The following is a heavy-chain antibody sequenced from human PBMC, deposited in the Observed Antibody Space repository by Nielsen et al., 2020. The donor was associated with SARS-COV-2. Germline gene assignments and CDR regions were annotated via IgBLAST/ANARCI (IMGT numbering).Heavy chain of an antibody. Sequence: GESLKISCAASGFSVSSHDMNWVRQAPGKGLQWVSLIYSDGSTKYADSVKGRFTISRDNSRNTVYLQMNSLRPEDTAVYYCARGAWITGIDYWGQGTLVTVSS. J-gene: IGHJ4*02. CDR2: IYSDGST. CDR3: ARGAWITGIDY. D-gene: IGHD1-20*01. CDR1: GFSVSSHD. V-gene: IGHV3-53*01.